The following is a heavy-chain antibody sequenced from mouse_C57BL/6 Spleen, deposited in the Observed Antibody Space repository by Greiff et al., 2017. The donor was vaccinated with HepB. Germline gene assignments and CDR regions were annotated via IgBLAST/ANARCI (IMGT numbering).Heavy chain of an antibody. D-gene: IGHD2-3*01. Sequence: VQLQQSGAELAKPGASVKLSCKASGYTFTSYWMHWVKQRPGQGLEWIGYINPSSGYTKYNQKFKDKATLTADKSSSTAYMQLSSLTYEDSAVYYCASPYDGYPFANWGQGTLVTVSA. CDR1: GYTFTSYW. V-gene: IGHV1-7*01. J-gene: IGHJ3*01. CDR3: ASPYDGYPFAN. CDR2: INPSSGYT.